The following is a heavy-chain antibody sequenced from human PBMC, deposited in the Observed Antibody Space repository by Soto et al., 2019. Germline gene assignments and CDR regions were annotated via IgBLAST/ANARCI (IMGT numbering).Heavy chain of an antibody. V-gene: IGHV2-5*02. CDR2: IYWDDDK. D-gene: IGHD2-15*01. J-gene: IGHJ4*02. Sequence: SGPTLVKPTQTLTLTCTFSGFSLSTSGVGVGWIRQPPGKALEWLALIYWDDDKRYSPSLKSRLTITKDTSKNQVVLTMTNMDPVDTATYYCVLADYISSSFDYWGQGTLVTVSS. CDR1: GFSLSTSGVG. CDR3: VLADYISSSFDY.